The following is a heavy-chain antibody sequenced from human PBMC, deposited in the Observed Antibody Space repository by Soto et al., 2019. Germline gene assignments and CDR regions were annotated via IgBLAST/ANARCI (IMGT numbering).Heavy chain of an antibody. CDR1: GFTFSSYG. J-gene: IGHJ4*02. D-gene: IGHD2-8*01. V-gene: IGHV3-30*18. CDR2: ISYDGSNK. CDR3: AKDRMVHPEYYFDY. Sequence: QVQLVESGGGVVQPGRSLRLSCAASGFTFSSYGMHWVRQAPGKGLEWVAVISYDGSNKYYADSVKGRFTISRDNSKNTLYLQMNSLRAEDTAVYYCAKDRMVHPEYYFDYWCQGTLVTVSS.